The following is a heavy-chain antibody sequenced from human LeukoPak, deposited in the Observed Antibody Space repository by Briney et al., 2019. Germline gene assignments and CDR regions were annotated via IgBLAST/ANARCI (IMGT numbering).Heavy chain of an antibody. J-gene: IGHJ4*02. CDR2: IYCSGST. D-gene: IGHD3-22*01. Sequence: PSETLSLTCNVSGGSISSYYWSWIRQPPGKGLEWIGYIYCSGSTNYNPSLESRVTISVDTSKNYFSLKLNSVTAADTAVYYCARQDSSAYPADYWGQGTLVTVSS. V-gene: IGHV4-59*08. CDR1: GGSISSYY. CDR3: ARQDSSAYPADY.